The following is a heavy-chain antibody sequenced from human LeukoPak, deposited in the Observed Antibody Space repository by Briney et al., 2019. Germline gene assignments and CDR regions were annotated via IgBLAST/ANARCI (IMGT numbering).Heavy chain of an antibody. CDR3: AKAPVGWLRPLDY. CDR2: NSASGETT. J-gene: IGHJ4*02. Sequence: GGSLRLSCTVSGFTFSNFWMSWVRQAPGKGLEWVSGNSASGETTYYADSVKGRFIISRDNFRNTLHLQMTSLRVEDTALYYCAKAPVGWLRPLDYWGQGTLVTVSS. CDR1: GFTFSNFW. D-gene: IGHD5-12*01. V-gene: IGHV3-23*01.